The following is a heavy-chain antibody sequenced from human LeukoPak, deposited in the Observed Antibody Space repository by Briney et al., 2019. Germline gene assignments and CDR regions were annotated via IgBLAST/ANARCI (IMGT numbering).Heavy chain of an antibody. V-gene: IGHV3-7*01. CDR2: IQQDGSVK. J-gene: IGHJ4*02. CDR1: GFTFRAHS. Sequence: GGSLRLSCAASGFTFRAHSMHWVRQAPGKGLEWVANIQQDGSVKYYVDSVRGRFTIFRDNAKRSLYLQMNYLRAEDTAIYFCARIGYSSSSFDYWGQGTLVIVSS. D-gene: IGHD6-6*01. CDR3: ARIGYSSSSFDY.